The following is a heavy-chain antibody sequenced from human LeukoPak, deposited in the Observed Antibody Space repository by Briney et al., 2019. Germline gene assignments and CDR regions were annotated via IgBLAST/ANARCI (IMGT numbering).Heavy chain of an antibody. D-gene: IGHD3-3*02. CDR2: ISYDGSNK. J-gene: IGHJ6*03. Sequence: GRSLRLSCAASGFTFSSYAMHWVRQAPGKGLEWVAVISYDGSNKYYADSVKGRFTISRDSSKNTVYLQMNSLRPDDTAIYYCAKDTFSNYHYYYYMDAWGKGTTVTVSS. CDR1: GFTFSSYA. V-gene: IGHV3-30*04. CDR3: AKDTFSNYHYYYYMDA.